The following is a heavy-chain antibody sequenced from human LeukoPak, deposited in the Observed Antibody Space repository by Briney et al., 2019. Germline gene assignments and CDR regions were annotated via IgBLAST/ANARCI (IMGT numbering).Heavy chain of an antibody. V-gene: IGHV3-21*01. CDR3: ASQEEAVWPEPLDY. CDR2: ITSSSSCI. J-gene: IGHJ4*02. Sequence: GGSLRLSCAASGFTFSRFTMNWVRQAPGKGLEWVSSITSSSSCIYYADSVKGRFTVSRDNAKNSLYLQMNSLRAEDTAVYYCASQEEAVWPEPLDYWGQGTLVTVSS. D-gene: IGHD1-14*01. CDR1: GFTFSRFT.